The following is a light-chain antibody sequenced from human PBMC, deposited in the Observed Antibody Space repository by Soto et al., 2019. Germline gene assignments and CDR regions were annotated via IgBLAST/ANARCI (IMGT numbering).Light chain of an antibody. CDR1: RSNIGAGYD. CDR3: QSYDSSLSVV. J-gene: IGLJ2*01. CDR2: GSS. Sequence: QSVLTQPPSVSGAPGQRVTIPCTGSRSNIGAGYDVHWYQELPGTAPKLLLYGSSSRPSGVPDRFSGSKSGTSASLAITGLQAEDEANYYCQSYDSSLSVVFGGGTKLTVL. V-gene: IGLV1-40*01.